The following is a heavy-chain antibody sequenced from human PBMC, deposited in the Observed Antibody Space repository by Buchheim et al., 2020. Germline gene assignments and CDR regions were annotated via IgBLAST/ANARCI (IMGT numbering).Heavy chain of an antibody. CDR1: TFTFSDYS. CDR2: LGRSSTPI. Sequence: EVQLVESGGGLVQPGGSLRLSCAASTFTFSDYSMSWVRQAPGKGLEWVSYLGRSSTPIYYADSVKGRFTISRANAKNSLYLQMNSLRSEDTALYYCAREAYSGYDGGIDLWGQG. D-gene: IGHD5-12*01. J-gene: IGHJ4*02. V-gene: IGHV3-48*01. CDR3: AREAYSGYDGGIDL.